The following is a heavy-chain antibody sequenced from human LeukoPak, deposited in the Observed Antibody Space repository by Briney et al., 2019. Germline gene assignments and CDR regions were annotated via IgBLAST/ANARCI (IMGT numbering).Heavy chain of an antibody. Sequence: GGSLRLSCAASGFTVSSNYMSWVRQAPGKGLEWVSVIYSGGSTYYADSVKGRFTISRHNSKNTLYLQMNSLRAEDTAVYYCARSYSSGWYYFDYWGQGTLVTVSS. D-gene: IGHD6-19*01. J-gene: IGHJ4*02. CDR3: ARSYSSGWYYFDY. CDR2: IYSGGST. V-gene: IGHV3-53*04. CDR1: GFTVSSNY.